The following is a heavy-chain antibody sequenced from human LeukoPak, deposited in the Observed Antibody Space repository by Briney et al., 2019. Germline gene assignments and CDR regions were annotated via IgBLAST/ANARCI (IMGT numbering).Heavy chain of an antibody. V-gene: IGHV3-23*01. Sequence: GGSLRLSCAASGFTFSSYAMSWVRQAPGKGLEWVSAISGSGGSTYYADSVKGRFTISRDNSKNTLYLQMNSLRAEDTAVYYCARAYYYDTSATPDYWGQGTLVTVSS. CDR2: ISGSGGST. CDR1: GFTFSSYA. D-gene: IGHD3-22*01. CDR3: ARAYYYDTSATPDY. J-gene: IGHJ4*02.